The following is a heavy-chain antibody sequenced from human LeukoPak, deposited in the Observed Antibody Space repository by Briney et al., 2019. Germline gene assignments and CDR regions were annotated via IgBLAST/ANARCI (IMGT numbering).Heavy chain of an antibody. J-gene: IGHJ4*02. CDR1: GYTFTSYY. Sequence: ASVKVSCKASGYTFTSYYMHWVRQAPGQGLEWMGIINPSGGSTSYAQKFQGRVTMTRDTSTSTVYMGLSSLRSEDTAVYYCASAPRIRYFDWLSSPFDYWGQGTLVTVSS. D-gene: IGHD3-9*01. CDR2: INPSGGST. CDR3: ASAPRIRYFDWLSSPFDY. V-gene: IGHV1-46*01.